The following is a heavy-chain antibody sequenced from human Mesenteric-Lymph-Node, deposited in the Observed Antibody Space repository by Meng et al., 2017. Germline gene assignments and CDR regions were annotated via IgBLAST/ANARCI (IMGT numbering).Heavy chain of an antibody. CDR2: IIPIFGTA. CDR1: GGTFSSYA. V-gene: IGHV1-69*05. D-gene: IGHD3-22*01. J-gene: IGHJ4*02. CDR3: AREVAHYYDSSGYLLY. Sequence: SVKVSCKASGGTFSSYAISWVRQAPGQGLEWMGGIIPIFGTANYAQKFQGRVTITTDESTSTAYMELSSLRSEDTAVYYCAREVAHYYDSSGYLLYWGQGTLVTVSS.